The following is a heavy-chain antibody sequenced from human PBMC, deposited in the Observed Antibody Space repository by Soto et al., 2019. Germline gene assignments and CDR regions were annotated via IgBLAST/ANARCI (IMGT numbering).Heavy chain of an antibody. J-gene: IGHJ4*02. CDR2: ISGSGSST. Sequence: GSLRLSCAASGFTFSSYAMSWVRQAPGKGLEWVSTISGSGSSTYYADSVKGRFTISRDNSKNTLYLQMNSLRAEDTAVYYCAKPKSLALAATDFDYWGQGTQVTVSS. V-gene: IGHV3-23*01. D-gene: IGHD2-15*01. CDR1: GFTFSSYA. CDR3: AKPKSLALAATDFDY.